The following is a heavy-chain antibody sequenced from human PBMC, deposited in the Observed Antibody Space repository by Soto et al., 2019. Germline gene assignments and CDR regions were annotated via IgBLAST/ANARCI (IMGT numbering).Heavy chain of an antibody. CDR2: VYWNDDK. V-gene: IGHV2-5*01. CDR3: AREDIGVITAYAFDL. J-gene: IGHJ3*01. CDR1: GFSLSTSGVG. Sequence: QITLKESGPTLVKPTQTLTLTCTFSGFSLSTSGVGVNWIRQPPGKALEWLALVYWNDDKRYSPSLKSRLTITKDTSKNQVVLTMTNMDPAHTATSYCAREDIGVITAYAFDLGGQGTMVTVSS. D-gene: IGHD2-21*02.